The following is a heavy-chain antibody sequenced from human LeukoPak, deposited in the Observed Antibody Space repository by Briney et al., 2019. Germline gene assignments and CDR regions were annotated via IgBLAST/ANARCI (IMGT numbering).Heavy chain of an antibody. Sequence: SETLSLTCTVSGGSVSSGGSYWSWIRQPPGKGLEWIGYISYSGSTDYNPSLNSRVTISVDTSKNQFSLKLTSVTAADTAVYYCARGPNWYYNSWGQGTLVTVS. CDR1: GGSVSSGGSY. CDR2: ISYSGST. J-gene: IGHJ4*02. V-gene: IGHV4-61*08. CDR3: ARGPNWYYNS. D-gene: IGHD1-7*01.